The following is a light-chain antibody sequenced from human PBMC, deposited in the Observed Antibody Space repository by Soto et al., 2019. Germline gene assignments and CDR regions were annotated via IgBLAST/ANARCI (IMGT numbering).Light chain of an antibody. Sequence: VMTQSPTTLSVSPGETATLSCRASQNIDSRLAWYQQSPGRSPRLLIYDASTRATDIPARFGGSGSGTDFTLTIAGLQSEDVAVYYCQHYGNRKVFGLGTKV. CDR3: QHYGNRKV. CDR1: QNIDSR. J-gene: IGKJ1*01. V-gene: IGKV3-15*01. CDR2: DAS.